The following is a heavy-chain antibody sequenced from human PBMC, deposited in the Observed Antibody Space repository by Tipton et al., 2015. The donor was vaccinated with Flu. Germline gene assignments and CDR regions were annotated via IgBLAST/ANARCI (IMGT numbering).Heavy chain of an antibody. Sequence: GLVKPSETLSLTCMVSGDSIRSDYYWGWIRQPPGRGLEWIASINHYGNTYHNPSLKSRVTISVDRSRNLFSLKLTSVTAADTAVYYCARRDFSNYVSEPKNWFDPWGHGTLVTVSS. CDR2: INHYGNT. CDR1: GDSIRSDYY. CDR3: ARRDFSNYVSEPKNWFDP. J-gene: IGHJ5*02. V-gene: IGHV4-38-2*02. D-gene: IGHD4-11*01.